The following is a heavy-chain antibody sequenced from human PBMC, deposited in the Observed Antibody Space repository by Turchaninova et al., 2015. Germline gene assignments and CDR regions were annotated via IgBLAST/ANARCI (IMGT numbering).Heavy chain of an antibody. CDR3: AHMTPVAGTCWFDP. CDR2: IYWDDDQ. J-gene: IGHJ5*02. V-gene: IGHV2-5*02. D-gene: IGHD6-19*01. CDR1: GFPPRGSGRG. Sequence: QITFKESGPTLVKPTETLTLTCTFPGFPPRGSGRGVGWIRQPPGKALEWLARIYWDDDQRYSPSLKSRLIITKDTSKNQVVLTMTNMDPVDTATYYCAHMTPVAGTCWFDPWGQGTQVTVSS.